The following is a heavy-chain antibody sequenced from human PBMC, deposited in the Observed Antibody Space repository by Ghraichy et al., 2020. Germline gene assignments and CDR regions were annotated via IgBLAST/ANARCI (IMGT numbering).Heavy chain of an antibody. J-gene: IGHJ2*01. CDR3: ARDARWFGELPGHHWYFDL. D-gene: IGHD3-10*01. CDR1: GFTVSSNY. Sequence: GGSLRLSCAASGFTVSSNYMSWVRQAPGKGLEWVSVIYSGGSTYYADSVKGRFTISRDNSKNTLYLQMNSLRAEDTAVYYCARDARWFGELPGHHWYFDLWGRGTLVTVSS. V-gene: IGHV3-53*01. CDR2: IYSGGST.